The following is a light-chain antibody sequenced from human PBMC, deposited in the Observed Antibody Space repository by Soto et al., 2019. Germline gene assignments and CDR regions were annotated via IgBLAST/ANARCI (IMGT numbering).Light chain of an antibody. CDR1: SSNIGAGYD. Sequence: QPVLTQPPSVSGAPGQRVTISCTGSSSNIGAGYDVHWYQQLPGTAPKLLIYDNSNRPSGVPDRFSGSKSGTSASLAITGLQAEDEADYYCRSYAGRSNVFGTGTKVNGL. CDR2: DNS. V-gene: IGLV1-40*01. J-gene: IGLJ1*01. CDR3: RSYAGRSNV.